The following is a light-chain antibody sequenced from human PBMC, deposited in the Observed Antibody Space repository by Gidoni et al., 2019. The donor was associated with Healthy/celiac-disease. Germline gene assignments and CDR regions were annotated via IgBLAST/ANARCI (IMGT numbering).Light chain of an antibody. CDR2: DAS. J-gene: IGKJ2*01. Sequence: DTPMTQSPSTLSASVGDRVTITCRASQSISSWLAWYQQKPGKAPKLLIYDASSLESGVPSRFRGSGSGTEFTLTISSLQPDDFATYYCQQYNSYSPSYTFGQGTKLEIK. CDR1: QSISSW. V-gene: IGKV1-5*01. CDR3: QQYNSYSPSYT.